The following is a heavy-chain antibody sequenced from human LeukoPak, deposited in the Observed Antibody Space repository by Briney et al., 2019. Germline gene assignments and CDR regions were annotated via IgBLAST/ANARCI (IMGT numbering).Heavy chain of an antibody. D-gene: IGHD4-23*01. CDR3: TTGGKDAFDI. Sequence: PVGSLRLSCAASGFTFSKYWMSWVRQAPGKGLEWVASIKEDGSEKHYVDSVKGRFTISRDNAKFSLYLQMNSLRAEDTAVYYCTTGGKDAFDIWGQGTMVTVSS. CDR1: GFTFSKYW. J-gene: IGHJ3*02. CDR2: IKEDGSEK. V-gene: IGHV3-7*01.